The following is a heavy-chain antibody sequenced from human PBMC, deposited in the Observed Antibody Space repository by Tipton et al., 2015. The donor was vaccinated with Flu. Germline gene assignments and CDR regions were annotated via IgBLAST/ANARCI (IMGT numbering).Heavy chain of an antibody. D-gene: IGHD2-15*01. CDR3: ARDEGTNDATGCIDY. CDR2: VSGGGDNT. V-gene: IGHV3-23*01. CDR1: GITLSTFA. J-gene: IGHJ4*02. Sequence: GSLRLSCATSGITLSTFAMSWVRQAPGKGLEWVSVVSGGGDNTDYADSVKGRFTISRDNAENSLYLQMNSLRVEDTAVYFCARDEGTNDATGCIDYWGQGTLVTVSS.